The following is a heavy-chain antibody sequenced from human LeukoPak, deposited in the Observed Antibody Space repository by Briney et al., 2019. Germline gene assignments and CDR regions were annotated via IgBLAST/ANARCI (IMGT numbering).Heavy chain of an antibody. CDR1: GYTFTDYY. J-gene: IGHJ4*02. Sequence: ASVKVSCKASGYTFTDYYMHWVRQAPGQGLEWMGWINPNSGGTNYAQKFQGRVTMTRDTSISTAYMELSRLRSDDTAVYYCARLGYCSGGSCYAFDYWGQGTLVTVSS. D-gene: IGHD2-15*01. CDR2: INPNSGGT. V-gene: IGHV1-2*02. CDR3: ARLGYCSGGSCYAFDY.